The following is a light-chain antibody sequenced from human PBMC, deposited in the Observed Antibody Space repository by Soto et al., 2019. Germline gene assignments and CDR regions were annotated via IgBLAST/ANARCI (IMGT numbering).Light chain of an antibody. CDR1: QSVSSY. J-gene: IGKJ1*01. V-gene: IGKV3-11*01. CDR3: QHYDTWPVT. Sequence: EFVLTQSPATLSLSPGERATLSCRASQSVSSYLAWYQQKPGQAPRLLIYDTSNRATGVPARFSGSGSGTDFTLTISSLQSEDFAVYYCQHYDTWPVTFGPGTKVEIK. CDR2: DTS.